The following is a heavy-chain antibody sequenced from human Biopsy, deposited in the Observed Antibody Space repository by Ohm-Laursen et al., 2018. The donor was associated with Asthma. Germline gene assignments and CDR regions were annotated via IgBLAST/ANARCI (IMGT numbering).Heavy chain of an antibody. CDR3: ASDFPKDYVRYNFQF. V-gene: IGHV1-69*06. CDR1: GGMFGNYA. D-gene: IGHD4-17*01. J-gene: IGHJ4*02. Sequence: VSSVKDSCKASGGMFGNYAISWVRQAPGLGLEWMGGISPIFGSSNYAQRFQGRVTITADIFTRTVYMELSGLRFDDTAIYYCASDFPKDYVRYNFQFWGQGTLVTVSS. CDR2: ISPIFGSS.